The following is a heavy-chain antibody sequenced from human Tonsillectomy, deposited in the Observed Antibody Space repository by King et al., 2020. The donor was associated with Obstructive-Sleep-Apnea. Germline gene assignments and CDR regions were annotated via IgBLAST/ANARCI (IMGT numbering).Heavy chain of an antibody. CDR3: ARDRALLSFDY. J-gene: IGHJ4*02. V-gene: IGHV3-48*04. D-gene: IGHD2/OR15-2a*01. CDR2: ISSSSSTI. CDR1: GFTFSSYS. Sequence: VQLVESGGGLVQPGGSLRLSCAASGFTFSSYSMNWFLQAPGKGLEWGSYISSSSSTIYYADSVKGRFTISRDNAKNSLFLQMNSLRAEDTAVYCCARDRALLSFDYWGQGTLVTVSS.